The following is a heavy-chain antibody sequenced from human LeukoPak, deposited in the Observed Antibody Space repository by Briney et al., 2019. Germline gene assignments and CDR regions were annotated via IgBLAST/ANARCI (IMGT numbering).Heavy chain of an antibody. D-gene: IGHD3-22*01. V-gene: IGHV4-4*02. Sequence: SGTLSLTCAVSGGSISSSNWWSWVRQPPGKGLEWIGEIYHSGSTNYNPSLKSRVAISVDTSKNQFSLKLNSVTAADTAVYYCATEYSSSPHYWGQGALVTVSS. CDR3: ATEYSSSPHY. CDR1: GGSISSSNW. J-gene: IGHJ4*02. CDR2: IYHSGST.